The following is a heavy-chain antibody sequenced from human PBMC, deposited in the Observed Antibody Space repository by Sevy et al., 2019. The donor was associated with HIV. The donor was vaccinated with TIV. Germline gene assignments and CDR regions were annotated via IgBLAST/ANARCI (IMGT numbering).Heavy chain of an antibody. CDR3: ARAGGWGNINHSNQILDI. CDR1: EFIFTGYW. CDR2: IDQDGSDK. Sequence: GGSLRLSCAASEFIFTGYWMNWVRQAPGKGLEWVPNIDQDGSDKRYVDSGRGRFTVSRDNANNFLYIQMSSLRADDTAVYYCARAGGWGNINHSNQILDIWGHGTKVTVSS. J-gene: IGHJ3*02. D-gene: IGHD3-16*01. V-gene: IGHV3-7*01.